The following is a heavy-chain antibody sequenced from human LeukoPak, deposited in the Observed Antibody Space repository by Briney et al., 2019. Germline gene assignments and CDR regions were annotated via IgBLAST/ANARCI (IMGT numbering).Heavy chain of an antibody. Sequence: ASVKVSCKASGYTFTGYYMHWVRQAPGQGLEWMGWINPNSGNTVYAQKFQGRVTMTRDTSISTAYMELSSLRSEDTAMYYCARKNYCSGGSCYSRGWFDPWGQGTLVTVSS. CDR3: ARKNYCSGGSCYSRGWFDP. V-gene: IGHV1-8*02. CDR1: GYTFTGYY. CDR2: INPNSGNT. D-gene: IGHD2-15*01. J-gene: IGHJ5*02.